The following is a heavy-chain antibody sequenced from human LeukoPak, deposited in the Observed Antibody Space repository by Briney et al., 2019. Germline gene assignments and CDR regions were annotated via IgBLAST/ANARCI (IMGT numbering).Heavy chain of an antibody. J-gene: IGHJ4*02. V-gene: IGHV3-21*01. D-gene: IGHD3-22*01. Sequence: PGGSLRLSCAASGFTFSSYSMNWVRQAPGKGLEWVSSISSSSSYIYYADSVKGRFTISRDHATSSLYLQMNSLRAEDTAVYYCARDRQTFYYYDSSGYEGRLGFDYWGQGTLFTVSS. CDR3: ARDRQTFYYYDSSGYEGRLGFDY. CDR2: ISSSSSYI. CDR1: GFTFSSYS.